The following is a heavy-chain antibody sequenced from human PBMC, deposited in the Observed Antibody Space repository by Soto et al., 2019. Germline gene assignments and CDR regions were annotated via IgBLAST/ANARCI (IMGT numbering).Heavy chain of an antibody. CDR1: GFTFSSCV. CDR2: ISSNGIST. D-gene: IGHD1-7*01. V-gene: IGHV3-64*01. CDR3: TRAGSTD. J-gene: IGHJ4*02. Sequence: EVQLVESGGGLVQPGGSLRLSCAVSGFTFSSCVMHWVRQAPGKGPEYVSGISSNGISTYYANSAKGRFTISRDNPKSTLFLQMDNLRVEDTAVYYCTRAGSTDWGQGTLVTVSS.